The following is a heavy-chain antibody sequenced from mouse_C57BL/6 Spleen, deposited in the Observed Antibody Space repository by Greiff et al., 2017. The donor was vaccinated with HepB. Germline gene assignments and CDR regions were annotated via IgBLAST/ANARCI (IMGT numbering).Heavy chain of an antibody. CDR2: IYPTDSGT. J-gene: IGHJ2*01. V-gene: IGHV1-18*01. Sequence: EVQLQQSGPELVKPGSSVKLSCKASGYTFTDYNMDWVKQSHGKGLEWIGDIYPTDSGTNYNQKFKGKATLTVDKSSSTAYMELRSLTSEDTAVYYCARVDYGSRDYFDYWGQGTTLTVSS. D-gene: IGHD1-1*01. CDR3: ARVDYGSRDYFDY. CDR1: GYTFTDYN.